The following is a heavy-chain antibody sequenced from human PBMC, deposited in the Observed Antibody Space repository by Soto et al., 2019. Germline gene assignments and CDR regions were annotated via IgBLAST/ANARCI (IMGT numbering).Heavy chain of an antibody. V-gene: IGHV1-69*13. CDR2: IIPIFGTA. CDR1: GGTFSSYA. J-gene: IGHJ6*02. CDR3: ASLYYYDSSGYYRGDYYGMDV. D-gene: IGHD3-22*01. Sequence: SVKVSCKASGGTFSSYAISWVRRAPGQGLEWMGGIIPIFGTANYAQKFQGRVTITADESTSTAYMELSSLRSEDTAVYYCASLYYYDSSGYYRGDYYGMDVWGQGTTVTVSS.